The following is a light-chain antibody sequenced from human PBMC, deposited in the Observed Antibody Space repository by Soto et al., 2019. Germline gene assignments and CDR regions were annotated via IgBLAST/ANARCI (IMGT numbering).Light chain of an antibody. J-gene: IGKJ2*01. CDR1: QSISSY. CDR2: AAS. Sequence: DLQKTQSPSSLSASVGDRVTITCRASQSISSYLNWYQQKPRKAPKLLIYAASSLQSGVPSRFSGSGSGTDFTLTISSLQPEDFATYYCQQSYSTPRTFGQGTKLEIK. V-gene: IGKV1-39*01. CDR3: QQSYSTPRT.